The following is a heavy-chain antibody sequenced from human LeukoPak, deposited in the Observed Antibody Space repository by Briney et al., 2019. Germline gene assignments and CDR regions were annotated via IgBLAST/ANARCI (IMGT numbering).Heavy chain of an antibody. D-gene: IGHD2-15*01. CDR2: INSDGSTT. CDR3: ARDCSGGSCGPYAFDI. CDR1: GFTFSSYW. Sequence: GGSLRLSCVASGFTFSSYWMHWVRQAPGEGLVWVSRINSDGSTTTYADSVKGRFTISRDNAKNTLYLQMNSLRAEDTAVYYCARDCSGGSCGPYAFDIWGQGTMVTVSS. V-gene: IGHV3-74*01. J-gene: IGHJ3*02.